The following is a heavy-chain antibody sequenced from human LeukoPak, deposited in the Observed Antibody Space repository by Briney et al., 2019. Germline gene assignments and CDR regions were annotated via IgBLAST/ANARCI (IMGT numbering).Heavy chain of an antibody. J-gene: IGHJ4*02. Sequence: SETLSLTCAVYGGSFSGYYWSWIRQPPGKGLEWIGEINHSGSTNYNPSLKSRVTISVDTSKNQFSLKLSSVTAADTAVYYCARSGGSFWSVFDYWGQGTLVTVSS. CDR2: INHSGST. V-gene: IGHV4-34*01. D-gene: IGHD2-15*01. CDR3: ARSGGSFWSVFDY. CDR1: GGSFSGYY.